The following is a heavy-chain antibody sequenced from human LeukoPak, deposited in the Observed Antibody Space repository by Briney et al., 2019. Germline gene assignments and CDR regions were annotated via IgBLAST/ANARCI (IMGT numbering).Heavy chain of an antibody. J-gene: IGHJ4*02. CDR2: INHSGST. CDR1: GFTFSSYW. D-gene: IGHD3-22*01. Sequence: GSLRLSCAASGFTFSSYWMSWVRQPPGKGLEWIGEINHSGSTKYNPSLKSRVTMSVDTCKNQFSLKLSSVTAADTAVYYCARVVKAGSFGYWGQGTLVTVSS. V-gene: IGHV4-34*01. CDR3: ARVVKAGSFGY.